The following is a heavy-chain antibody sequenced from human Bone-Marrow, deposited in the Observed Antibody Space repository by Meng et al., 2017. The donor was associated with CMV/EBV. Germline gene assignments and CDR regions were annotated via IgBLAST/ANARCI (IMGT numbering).Heavy chain of an antibody. D-gene: IGHD6-6*01. CDR1: GGTFSSYA. J-gene: IGHJ4*02. CDR2: IIPILGIA. CDR3: ARVRNPEYISSSKFFDH. Sequence: SVKVSCKASGGTFSSYAISWVRQAPGQGLEWMGGIIPILGIANYAQKFQGRVTITADKSTSTAYMELSSLRSEDTAVYYCARVRNPEYISSSKFFDHWGQGALVTVSS. V-gene: IGHV1-69*10.